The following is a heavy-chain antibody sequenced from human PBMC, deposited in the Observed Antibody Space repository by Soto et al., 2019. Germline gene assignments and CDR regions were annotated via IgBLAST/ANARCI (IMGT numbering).Heavy chain of an antibody. CDR3: ARHEVTTYYYDSSDAFDI. V-gene: IGHV5-51*01. J-gene: IGHJ3*02. CDR2: IYPGDSDT. Sequence: PGESLKISCKGSGYSFTSYWIGWVRQMPGKGLEWMGIIYPGDSDTRYSPSFQGQVTISADKSISTAYLQWSSLKASDTAMYYCARHEVTTYYYDSSDAFDIWGQGTMVT. CDR1: GYSFTSYW. D-gene: IGHD3-22*01.